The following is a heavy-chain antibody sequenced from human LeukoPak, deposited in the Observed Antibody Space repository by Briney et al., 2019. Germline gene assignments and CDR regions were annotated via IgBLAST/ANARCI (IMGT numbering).Heavy chain of an antibody. CDR3: ARGLGRQQLVSPFDY. V-gene: IGHV4-38-2*02. J-gene: IGHJ4*02. D-gene: IGHD6-13*01. CDR2: IYHSGTI. CDR1: GYSISSGYY. Sequence: SETLSLTCTVSGYSISSGYYWGWIRQPPGKGLEWLASIYHSGTIYYNPSLKSRVTLSVDTSNNQFSLTLTSVTAADTAVYYCARGLGRQQLVSPFDYWGQGTLVTVSS.